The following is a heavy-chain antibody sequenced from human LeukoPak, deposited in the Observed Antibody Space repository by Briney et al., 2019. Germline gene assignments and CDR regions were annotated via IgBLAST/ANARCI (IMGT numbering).Heavy chain of an antibody. D-gene: IGHD3-22*01. Sequence: PSETLSLTCTVSGGSISSYYWSWIRQPPGKGLEWIGYIYYSGSTNYNPSLKSRVTISVDTSKTQFSLKLGSVTAADTVIYHCARGLALGTSGYYAPFDCRGQGILVTVSS. J-gene: IGHJ4*02. V-gene: IGHV4-59*01. CDR2: IYYSGST. CDR1: GGSISSYY. CDR3: ARGLALGTSGYYAPFDC.